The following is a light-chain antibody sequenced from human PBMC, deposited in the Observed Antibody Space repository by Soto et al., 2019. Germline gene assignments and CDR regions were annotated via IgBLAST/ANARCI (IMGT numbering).Light chain of an antibody. V-gene: IGKV3-20*01. Sequence: EIVLTQFPVTLSLSPGERATLSCRASQTISSSYLAWYQQKPGQAPRLLIYGASSRATGIPDRFSGSGSGTDFTLTVSRLEPEDFAVYYCQQYGSSFTWTFGQGPKVDIK. J-gene: IGKJ1*01. CDR2: GAS. CDR3: QQYGSSFTWT. CDR1: QTISSSY.